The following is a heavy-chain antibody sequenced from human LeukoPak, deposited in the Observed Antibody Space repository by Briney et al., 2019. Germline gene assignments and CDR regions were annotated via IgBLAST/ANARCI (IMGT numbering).Heavy chain of an antibody. CDR1: GGSISSYY. CDR2: IYYSGST. V-gene: IGHV4-59*08. Sequence: SETLSLTCTVSGGSISSYYWSWIRQPPGKGLEWIGYIYYSGSTNYNPSLKSRVTISVDTSKNQFSLKLSSVTAADTAVYYYARHVSSSWYARFDPWGQGTLVTVSS. D-gene: IGHD6-13*01. CDR3: ARHVSSSWYARFDP. J-gene: IGHJ5*02.